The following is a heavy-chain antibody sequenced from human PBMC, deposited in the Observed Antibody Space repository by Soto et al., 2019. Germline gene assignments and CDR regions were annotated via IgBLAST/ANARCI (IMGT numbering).Heavy chain of an antibody. CDR2: ISAYNGNT. CDR1: GYTFTSYG. J-gene: IGHJ4*02. Sequence: QVQLVQSGAEVKKPGASVKVSCKASGYTFTSYGISWVRQAPGQGLEWMGWISAYNGNTNYAQKLQGRVTMTTDTSTSTAYVDPRSLRSGATAVDYFAREYYDIVTGYYYFDYWGQGTLVTVAS. CDR3: AREYYDIVTGYYYFDY. V-gene: IGHV1-18*04. D-gene: IGHD3-9*01.